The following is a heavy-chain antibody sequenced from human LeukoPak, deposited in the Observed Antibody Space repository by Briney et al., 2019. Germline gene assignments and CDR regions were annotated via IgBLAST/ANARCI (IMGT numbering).Heavy chain of an antibody. D-gene: IGHD6-13*01. CDR2: IYYSGST. V-gene: IGHV4-39*07. CDR1: GGSISSSSYY. Sequence: SETLSLTCTVSGGSISSSSYYWGWIRQPPGKGLEWIGNIYYSGSTYYNPSLKSRVTISVDTSKNQFSLKLSSVTAADTAMFYCARGSGSSWYGHWFDPWGQGTLVTVSS. J-gene: IGHJ5*02. CDR3: ARGSGSSWYGHWFDP.